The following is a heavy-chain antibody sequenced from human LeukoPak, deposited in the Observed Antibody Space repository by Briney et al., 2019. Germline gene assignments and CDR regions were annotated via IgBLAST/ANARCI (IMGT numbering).Heavy chain of an antibody. V-gene: IGHV1-8*01. CDR3: ARDMLRYFRGSAYYYMDV. CDR2: MNPNSGNT. D-gene: IGHD3-9*01. Sequence: RASEKVSCKASGYTFTSYDINWVRQATGQGLEWMGWMNPNSGNTGYAQKFQGRVTMTRNTSISTAYMELSSLRSEDTAVYYCARDMLRYFRGSAYYYMDVWGKGTTVTISS. CDR1: GYTFTSYD. J-gene: IGHJ6*03.